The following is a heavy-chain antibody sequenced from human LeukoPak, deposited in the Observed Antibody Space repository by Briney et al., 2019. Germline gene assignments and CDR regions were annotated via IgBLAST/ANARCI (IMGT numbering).Heavy chain of an antibody. Sequence: PGGSLRLSCAASGFTFSSYEMNWVRQAPGKGLEWVSYISSGSSSTFYADSVKGRFTISRDNAKKSLYLQMNSLRVEDTAVCYCARGGIAARFAYWGQGTLVSVSS. V-gene: IGHV3-48*03. CDR2: ISSGSSST. J-gene: IGHJ4*02. CDR3: ARGGIAARFAY. CDR1: GFTFSSYE. D-gene: IGHD6-6*01.